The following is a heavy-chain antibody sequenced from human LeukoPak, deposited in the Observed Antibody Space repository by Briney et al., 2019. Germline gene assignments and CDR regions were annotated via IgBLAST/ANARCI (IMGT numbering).Heavy chain of an antibody. Sequence: SETLSLACTLSGGSISSYYWSWIRQPAGTALEWIGRIYTSGTITYNPSLKCRVTISVDTSKNQFSLKLSSVTAADTAVYYCARKCDSGGGLLWFGELRYYYYYMDVWGKGTTVTISS. V-gene: IGHV4-4*07. CDR2: IYTSGTI. J-gene: IGHJ6*03. CDR1: GGSISSYY. CDR3: ARKCDSGGGLLWFGELRYYYYYMDV. D-gene: IGHD3-10*01.